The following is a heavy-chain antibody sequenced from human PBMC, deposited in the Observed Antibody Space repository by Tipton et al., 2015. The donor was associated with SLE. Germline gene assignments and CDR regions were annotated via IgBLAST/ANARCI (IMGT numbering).Heavy chain of an antibody. Sequence: SLRLSCAASGFTFSSYWMHWVRQAPGKGLVWVSRINSDGSSTSYAGSVKGRFTISRDNAKNTLYLQMNSLRAEDTAVYYCARDRAIGFPDAFDIWGQGTKVTVSS. D-gene: IGHD3-10*01. CDR2: INSDGSST. CDR3: ARDRAIGFPDAFDI. CDR1: GFTFSSYW. J-gene: IGHJ3*02. V-gene: IGHV3-74*01.